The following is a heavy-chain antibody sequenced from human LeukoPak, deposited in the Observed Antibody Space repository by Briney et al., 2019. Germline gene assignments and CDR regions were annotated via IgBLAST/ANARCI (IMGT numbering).Heavy chain of an antibody. CDR3: AKDKTSGWYSWPDAFDI. V-gene: IGHV3-23*01. J-gene: IGHJ3*02. D-gene: IGHD6-19*01. Sequence: GGSLRLSCAASGFTFSSYAMSWVRQAPGKGLEWVSAISGSGGSTYYADSVKGRFTISRDNSKNTLYLQMNSLRAEDTAVYYYAKDKTSGWYSWPDAFDIWGQGTMVTVSS. CDR1: GFTFSSYA. CDR2: ISGSGGST.